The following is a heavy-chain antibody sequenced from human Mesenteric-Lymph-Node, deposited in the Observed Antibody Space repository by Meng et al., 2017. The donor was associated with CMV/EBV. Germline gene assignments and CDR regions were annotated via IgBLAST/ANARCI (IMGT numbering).Heavy chain of an antibody. V-gene: IGHV1-2*02. J-gene: IGHJ6*02. Sequence: ASVKVSCKASGYTFTGYYMHWVRQAPGQGLEWMGWINPNSGGTNYAQKFQGRVTMTRDTSISTAYMELSRLRSEDTAVYYCARKETPNYYYYYGMDVWGQGTTVTVSS. CDR3: ARKETPNYYYYYGMDV. CDR2: INPNSGGT. D-gene: IGHD2-15*01. CDR1: GYTFTGYY.